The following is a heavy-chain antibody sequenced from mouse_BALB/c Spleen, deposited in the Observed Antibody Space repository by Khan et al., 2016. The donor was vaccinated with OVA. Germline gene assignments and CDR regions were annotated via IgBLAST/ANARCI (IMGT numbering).Heavy chain of an antibody. CDR2: ISSGGDYT. D-gene: IGHD4-1*01. CDR3: ADHLTGSCAY. CDR1: GFTFSSYS. V-gene: IGHV5-6*01. J-gene: IGHJ3*01. Sequence: EMELVESGGDLVKPGGSLKLSCAASGFTFSSYSMSWVRQTPDKRLAWVASISSGGDYTYYPDSVKGRFTISRDNAKNTLYLQMSDLKSEDTAMYYGADHLTGSCAYWGQGTLVTVSA.